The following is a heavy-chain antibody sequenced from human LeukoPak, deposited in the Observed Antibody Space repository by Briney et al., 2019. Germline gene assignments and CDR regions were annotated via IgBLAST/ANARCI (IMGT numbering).Heavy chain of an antibody. D-gene: IGHD3-10*01. Sequence: ASVKVSCKASRYTFTGYYMHWVRQAPGQGLEWMGWINPNSGGTNYAQKFQGRVTMTRDTSISTAYMELSRLRSDDTAVYYCARVWFGELFHFDYWGQGTLVTVSS. CDR3: ARVWFGELFHFDY. V-gene: IGHV1-2*02. CDR1: RYTFTGYY. J-gene: IGHJ4*02. CDR2: INPNSGGT.